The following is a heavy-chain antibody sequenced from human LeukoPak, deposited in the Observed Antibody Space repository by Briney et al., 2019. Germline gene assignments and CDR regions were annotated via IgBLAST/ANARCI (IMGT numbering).Heavy chain of an antibody. CDR3: ARVRLSIFGVSYYYYGMDV. Sequence: ASVKVSCKESGYTFTSYYMHWVRQAPGQGLEWMGIINPSGGSTSYAQKFQGRVTMTRDTSTSTVYMELSSLRSEDTAVYYCARVRLSIFGVSYYYYGMDVWGQGTTVTVSS. CDR2: INPSGGST. D-gene: IGHD3-3*01. CDR1: GYTFTSYY. V-gene: IGHV1-46*01. J-gene: IGHJ6*02.